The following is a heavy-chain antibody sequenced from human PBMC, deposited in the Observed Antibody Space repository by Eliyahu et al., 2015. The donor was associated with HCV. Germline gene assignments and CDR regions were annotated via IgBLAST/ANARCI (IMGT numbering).Heavy chain of an antibody. J-gene: IGHJ4*02. CDR2: SNPAGAST. CDR3: ARGNGNWYWHFDY. D-gene: IGHD4-23*01. V-gene: IGHV1-46*01. Sequence: QVQLVQSGAEVKXPGASVKISCXASGYTFTSNYLHWVRQAPGRGLEWLALSNPAGASTTVAQKFQPRVTLTRDASTSTVYMELRSLTSDDTATYYCARGNGNWYWHFDYWAQGTLVTVSS. CDR1: GYTFTSNY.